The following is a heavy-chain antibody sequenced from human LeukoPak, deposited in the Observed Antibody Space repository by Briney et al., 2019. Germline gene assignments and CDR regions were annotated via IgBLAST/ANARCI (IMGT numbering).Heavy chain of an antibody. CDR1: GYTFTGYY. Sequence: GASVKVSCKASGYTFTGYYMHWVRQAPGQGLEWMGWINPNSGGTNYAQKFQGRVTMTRDTSISTAYMELSRLRSDDTAVYYCARSIVVVVAATVYYYYGMDVWGQGTTVTVSS. CDR2: INPNSGGT. J-gene: IGHJ6*02. V-gene: IGHV1-2*02. D-gene: IGHD2-15*01. CDR3: ARSIVVVVAATVYYYYGMDV.